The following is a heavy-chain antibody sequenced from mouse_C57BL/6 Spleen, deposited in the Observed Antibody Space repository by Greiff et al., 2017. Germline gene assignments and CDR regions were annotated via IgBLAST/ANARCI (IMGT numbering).Heavy chain of an antibody. V-gene: IGHV1-64*01. CDR3: AREGFGGYYDAY. CDR1: GYTFTSYW. D-gene: IGHD2-3*01. J-gene: IGHJ3*01. CDR2: IHPNSGST. Sequence: QVQLQQPGAELVKPGASVKLSCKASGYTFTSYWMHWVKQRPGQGLEWIGMIHPNSGSTNYNEKFKSKATLTVDKSSSTAYMQLSSLTSEDSAVYYCAREGFGGYYDAYWGQGTLVTVSA.